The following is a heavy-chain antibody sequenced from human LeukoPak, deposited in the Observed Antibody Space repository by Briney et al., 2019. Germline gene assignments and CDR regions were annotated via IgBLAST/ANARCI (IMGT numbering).Heavy chain of an antibody. CDR1: GGSISRYY. Sequence: SQTLSLTRTVSGGSISRYYWSWIRQPAGKGLEWIGRIYTSGSTNYNPSLKSRVTMSVDTSKNQFSLKLSSVTAADTAVYYCARTITMVRDNNWFDPWGQGTLVTVSS. CDR2: IYTSGST. J-gene: IGHJ5*02. V-gene: IGHV4-4*07. CDR3: ARTITMVRDNNWFDP. D-gene: IGHD3-10*01.